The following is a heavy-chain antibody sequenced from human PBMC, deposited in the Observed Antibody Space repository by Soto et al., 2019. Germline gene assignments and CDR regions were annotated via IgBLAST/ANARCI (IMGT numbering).Heavy chain of an antibody. CDR2: IYYSRST. Sequence: QVQLQESGPGLVKSSETLSLTCTVSGGSISSYYWSWIRQPPGKELEWIGYIYYSRSTNYNPSLKSRVTISVDASKNQFSLKLSSVTAADTAVYYCARDVNTLYFDLWGRGTLVTVSS. D-gene: IGHD3-16*01. CDR3: ARDVNTLYFDL. V-gene: IGHV4-59*01. CDR1: GGSISSYY. J-gene: IGHJ2*01.